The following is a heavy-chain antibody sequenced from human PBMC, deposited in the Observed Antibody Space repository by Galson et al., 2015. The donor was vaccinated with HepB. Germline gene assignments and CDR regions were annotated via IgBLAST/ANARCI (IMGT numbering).Heavy chain of an antibody. V-gene: IGHV6-1*01. D-gene: IGHD1-26*01. CDR1: GDSVSSNSAT. J-gene: IGHJ4*02. Sequence: CAISGDSVSSNSATWNWFRQSPSRGLEWLGRTYYRSEYYVDYAVSVKSRITINPDTAKNQFSLQLNSVTPENTALYYCARGSKVGSTHFDHWGQGTLVTVSS. CDR3: ARGSKVGSTHFDH. CDR2: TYYRSEYYV.